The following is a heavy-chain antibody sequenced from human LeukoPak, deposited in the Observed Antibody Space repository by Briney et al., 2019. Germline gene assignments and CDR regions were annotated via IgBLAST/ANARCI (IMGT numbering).Heavy chain of an antibody. CDR2: IYYSGST. CDR1: GGSISSYY. Sequence: KPSETLSLTCTVSGGSISSYYWSWIRQPPGKGLEWIGYIYYSGSTNYNPSLKSRVTISVDTSKNQFSLKLSSVTAADTAVYYCARDYYDSSGIDAFDIWGQGTMVTVSS. CDR3: ARDYYDSSGIDAFDI. D-gene: IGHD3-22*01. V-gene: IGHV4-59*01. J-gene: IGHJ3*02.